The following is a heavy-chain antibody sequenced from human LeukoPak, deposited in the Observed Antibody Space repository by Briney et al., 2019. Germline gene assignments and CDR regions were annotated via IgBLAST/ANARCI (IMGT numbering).Heavy chain of an antibody. CDR2: IYYSGST. Sequence: PSETLSLTCTVSGGSIGSYYWSWIRQPPGKGLEWIGYIYYSGSTNYNPSLKSRVTISVDTSKNQFSLKLSSVTAADTAVYYCARRGAVAGNFDYWGQGTLVTVSS. J-gene: IGHJ4*02. V-gene: IGHV4-59*08. D-gene: IGHD6-19*01. CDR1: GGSIGSYY. CDR3: ARRGAVAGNFDY.